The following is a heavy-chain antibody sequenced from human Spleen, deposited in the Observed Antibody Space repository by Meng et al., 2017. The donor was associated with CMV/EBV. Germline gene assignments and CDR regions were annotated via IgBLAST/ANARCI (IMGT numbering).Heavy chain of an antibody. CDR3: AKAYDFWSEYYFDC. Sequence: GESLKISCAASGFTFSGFGMHWVRQAPGKGLEWVSFIHYDGRNKFYADSVKGRFTISRDNSKNTVHLQMNSLRAEDTALYYCAKAYDFWSEYYFDCWGQGTLVTVSS. J-gene: IGHJ4*02. CDR2: IHYDGRNK. CDR1: GFTFSGFG. D-gene: IGHD3-3*01. V-gene: IGHV3-30*02.